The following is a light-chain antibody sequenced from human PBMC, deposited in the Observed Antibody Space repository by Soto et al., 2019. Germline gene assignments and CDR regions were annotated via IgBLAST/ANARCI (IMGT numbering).Light chain of an antibody. V-gene: IGLV1-44*01. CDR2: SNT. CDR1: SSNIGSHT. J-gene: IGLJ2*01. CDR3: AAWDDSLNGVV. Sequence: QSVLTQPPSASGTPGQKIAISCSGGSSNIGSHTVNWYQQLPGTAPRLLIYSNTQRPSGVPDHFSGSKSGTSASLAISGLQSEYEGDYYCAAWDDSLNGVVFGGGTKLTVL.